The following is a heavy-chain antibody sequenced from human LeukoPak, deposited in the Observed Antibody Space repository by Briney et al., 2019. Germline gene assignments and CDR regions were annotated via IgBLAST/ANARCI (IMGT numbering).Heavy chain of an antibody. J-gene: IGHJ4*02. CDR2: INPNSGGT. Sequence: ASVKVSCKASGYTFTGYYMHRVRQAPGQGLEWMGRINPNSGGTNYPQKFQGRVTMTRDTSISTAYMELSRLRSDDTAVYYCARVGTGGDYTSYWGQGTLVTVSS. CDR1: GYTFTGYY. D-gene: IGHD4-17*01. CDR3: ARVGTGGDYTSY. V-gene: IGHV1-2*06.